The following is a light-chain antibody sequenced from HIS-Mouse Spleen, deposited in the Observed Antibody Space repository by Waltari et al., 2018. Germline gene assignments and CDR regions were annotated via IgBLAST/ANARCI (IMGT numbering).Light chain of an antibody. CDR2: DVS. CDR1: SSDFVGYNY. V-gene: IGLV2-14*03. CDR3: SSYTSSSTRV. Sequence: QSALTQPASVSGSPGQSITISCTGTSSDFVGYNYVSWYQQHPGKAPKLMIYDVSNRPSGVSNRFSGSKSGNTASLTISGLQAEDEADYYCSSYTSSSTRVFGGGTKLTVL. J-gene: IGLJ3*02.